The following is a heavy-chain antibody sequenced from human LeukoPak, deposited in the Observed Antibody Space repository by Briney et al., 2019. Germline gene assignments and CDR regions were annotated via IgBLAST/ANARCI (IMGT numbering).Heavy chain of an antibody. D-gene: IGHD6-13*01. CDR2: INSSSSYI. CDR3: ARDSPIAAAGPYFDY. Sequence: PGGSLRLSCAASGFTFNSYSMNWVRQAPGKGLERVSSINSSSSYIYYADSVKGRFTISRDNAKNSLYLQMNSLRAEDTAAYYCARDSPIAAAGPYFDYWGQGTLVTVSS. J-gene: IGHJ4*02. CDR1: GFTFNSYS. V-gene: IGHV3-21*01.